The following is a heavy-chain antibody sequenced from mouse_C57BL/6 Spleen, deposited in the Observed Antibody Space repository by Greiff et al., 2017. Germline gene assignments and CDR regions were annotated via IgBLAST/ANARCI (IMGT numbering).Heavy chain of an antibody. CDR1: GFTFSDYY. J-gene: IGHJ2*01. D-gene: IGHD1-1*01. CDR2: INYDGSST. Sequence: EVKLMESEGGLVQPGSSMKLSCTASGFTFSDYYMAWVPQVPEKGLEWVANINYDGSSTYYLDSLKSRFTISRDNAKNILYLQMSSLKSEDTATYYCARVPSGRYYFDYWGQGTTLTVSS. CDR3: ARVPSGRYYFDY. V-gene: IGHV5-16*01.